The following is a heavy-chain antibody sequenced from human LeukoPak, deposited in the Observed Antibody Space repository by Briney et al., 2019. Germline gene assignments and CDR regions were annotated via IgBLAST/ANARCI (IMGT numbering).Heavy chain of an antibody. J-gene: IGHJ4*02. D-gene: IGHD5-24*01. CDR2: IYYSGSA. V-gene: IGHV4-59*08. CDR1: GGSISSYY. CDR3: ARSITEMTRIDS. Sequence: SETLSLTCTVSGGSISSYYWSWIRQPPGKGLECIGYIYYSGSAIYNPSLKRRVTISIDTSKNQFSLKLRSVTAADTAVYYCARSITEMTRIDSWGQGTLVTVSS.